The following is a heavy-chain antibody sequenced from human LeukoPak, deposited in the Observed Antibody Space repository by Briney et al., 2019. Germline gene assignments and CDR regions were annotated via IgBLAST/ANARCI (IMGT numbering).Heavy chain of an antibody. Sequence: GGSLRLSCSASGFTLNRFYLHWVRQAPGKGLEFVSHISSNGATTYYADSVKGRFTISRDNSKNTLYLQMSSLRADDTAVYYCVKDRSIAAPNNDFFDSWGQGALVTVSS. CDR1: GFTLNRFY. CDR2: ISSNGATT. CDR3: VKDRSIAAPNNDFFDS. V-gene: IGHV3-64D*06. D-gene: IGHD6-6*01. J-gene: IGHJ4*02.